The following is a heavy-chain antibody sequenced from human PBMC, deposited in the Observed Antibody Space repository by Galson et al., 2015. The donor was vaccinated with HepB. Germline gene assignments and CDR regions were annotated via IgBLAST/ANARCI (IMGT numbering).Heavy chain of an antibody. CDR2: ISGSGFTT. Sequence: SLRLSCAASGFPFGSHGMSWVRQAPGKGLEWVSAISGSGFTTYYADSEKGRFTISRDNSRNTLYLQMSSLRAEDTAVYYCAKFSQGPGSYDKNWFDSWGQGTLVTVSS. CDR1: GFPFGSHG. CDR3: AKFSQGPGSYDKNWFDS. J-gene: IGHJ5*01. D-gene: IGHD3-10*01. V-gene: IGHV3-23*01.